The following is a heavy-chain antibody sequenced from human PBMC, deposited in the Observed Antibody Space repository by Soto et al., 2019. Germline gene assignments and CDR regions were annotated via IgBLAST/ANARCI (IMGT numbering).Heavy chain of an antibody. V-gene: IGHV4-61*01. Sequence: PSETLSLTCTVSGDSVGSGSYYWSWIRQPPGKGLEWIGYIYYSGSTRYNPSLKSRVTISVDTSKNQFSLKLSSVTAADTAVYYCARDREMATIGAFDVWGQGTMVTVSS. CDR3: ARDREMATIGAFDV. D-gene: IGHD5-12*01. J-gene: IGHJ3*01. CDR1: GDSVGSGSYY. CDR2: IYYSGST.